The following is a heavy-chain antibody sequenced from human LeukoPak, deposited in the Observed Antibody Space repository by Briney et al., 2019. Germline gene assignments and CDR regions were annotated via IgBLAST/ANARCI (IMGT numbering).Heavy chain of an antibody. CDR3: ARLYDSSGYYWPTGFDP. CDR1: GGSISSYY. Sequence: SETLSLTCTVSGGSISSYYWSWIRQPAGKGLEWIGRIYTSGSTNYNPSLKSRVTMSVDTSKNQFSLKLSSVTAADTAVYYCARLYDSSGYYWPTGFDPWGQGTLVTVSS. CDR2: IYTSGST. J-gene: IGHJ5*02. D-gene: IGHD3-22*01. V-gene: IGHV4-4*07.